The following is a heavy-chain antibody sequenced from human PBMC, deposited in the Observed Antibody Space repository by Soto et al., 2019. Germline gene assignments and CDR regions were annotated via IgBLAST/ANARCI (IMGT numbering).Heavy chain of an antibody. D-gene: IGHD1-7*01. CDR3: AKDRGNWNYPTYGFDY. J-gene: IGHJ4*02. CDR2: ISYDGSNK. Sequence: QVQLVESGGGVVQPGRSLRLSCAASGFTFSSYGMHWVRQAPGKGLEWVAVISYDGSNKYYADSVKGRFTISRDNSKNTLYLQMYSLRAEDTAVYYCAKDRGNWNYPTYGFDYWGQGTLVTVSS. CDR1: GFTFSSYG. V-gene: IGHV3-30*18.